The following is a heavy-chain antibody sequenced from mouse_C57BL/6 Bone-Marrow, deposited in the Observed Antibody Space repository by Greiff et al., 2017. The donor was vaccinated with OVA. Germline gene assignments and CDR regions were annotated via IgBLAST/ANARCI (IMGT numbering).Heavy chain of an antibody. Sequence: EVKLVESGGGLVKPGGSLKLSCAASGFTFSSYAMSWVRQTPEKRLEWVATISDGGSYTYYPDNVKGRFTISRDNAKNNLYLQMSHLKSEDTAMYYCAREQLGTFDYWGQGTTRTVSS. J-gene: IGHJ2*01. CDR1: GFTFSSYA. V-gene: IGHV5-4*01. CDR3: AREQLGTFDY. CDR2: ISDGGSYT. D-gene: IGHD3-1*01.